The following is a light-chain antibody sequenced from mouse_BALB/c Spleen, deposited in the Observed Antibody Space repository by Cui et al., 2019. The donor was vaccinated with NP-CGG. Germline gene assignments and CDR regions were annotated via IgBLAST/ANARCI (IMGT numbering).Light chain of an antibody. CDR2: GTN. Sequence: AVVTPESSLTTSPDETVTRTCSSSTGAITTNNYANWVQEKPDHLFTGLIGGTNNRPPGVPARFSGSLIGDKATLTITGAQTEDEAIYFCALWYSNHWVFGGGSKLTVL. CDR1: TGAITTNNY. V-gene: IGLV1*01. J-gene: IGLJ1*01. CDR3: ALWYSNHWV.